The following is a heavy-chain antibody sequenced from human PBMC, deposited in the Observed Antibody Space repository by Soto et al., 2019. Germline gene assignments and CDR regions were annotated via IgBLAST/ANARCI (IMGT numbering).Heavy chain of an antibody. CDR3: ARDRGNWFDP. CDR2: IYYSGST. Sequence: SETLSLTCTVSGGSVSSGSYYWSWIRQPPGKGLEWIGYIYYSGSTNYNPSLKSRVTISVDTSKNQFSLKLSSVTAADTAVYYCARDRGNWFDPWGQRTLVTVSS. J-gene: IGHJ5*02. V-gene: IGHV4-61*01. D-gene: IGHD3-10*01. CDR1: GGSVSSGSYY.